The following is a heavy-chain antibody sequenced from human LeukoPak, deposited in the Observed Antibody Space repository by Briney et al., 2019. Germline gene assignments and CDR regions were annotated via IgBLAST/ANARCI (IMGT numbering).Heavy chain of an antibody. CDR1: GFTFSSYW. CDR2: INSDGSSI. Sequence: GGSLRLSCAASGFTFSSYWMHWVRQAPGKGLVWVSRINSDGSSITYADSVKGRFTISSDNAKNTLYLQMNSLRVEETAVYYCAREGRVSGYNFDCWGQGTLVTVSS. D-gene: IGHD5-24*01. CDR3: AREGRVSGYNFDC. J-gene: IGHJ4*02. V-gene: IGHV3-74*03.